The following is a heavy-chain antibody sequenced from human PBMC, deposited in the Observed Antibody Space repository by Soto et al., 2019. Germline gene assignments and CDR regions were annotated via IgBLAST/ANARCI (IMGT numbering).Heavy chain of an antibody. D-gene: IGHD6-19*01. Sequence: PSETLSLTCNVSGASVSHGYWSWIRQPPGKALEWIGFMYFSGSTNYNPSLTSRVTISVDTSKNQFSLKLTSVTAADTAVYYCARHVQWLVTFDYWGQGTLVTVSS. V-gene: IGHV4-59*08. J-gene: IGHJ4*02. CDR3: ARHVQWLVTFDY. CDR2: MYFSGST. CDR1: GASVSHGY.